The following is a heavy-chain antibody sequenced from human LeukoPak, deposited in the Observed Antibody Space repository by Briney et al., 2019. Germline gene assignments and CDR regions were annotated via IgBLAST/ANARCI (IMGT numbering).Heavy chain of an antibody. Sequence: PGGSLRLSCAASGFTFSSYSMNWVRQAPGKGLEWVSSISSSSSYIYYADSVKGRFTISGDNAKNSLYLQMNSLRAEDTAVYYCARDPGLGYCSSTSCYTGAIDYWGQGTLVTVSS. CDR2: ISSSSSYI. D-gene: IGHD2-2*02. CDR1: GFTFSSYS. CDR3: ARDPGLGYCSSTSCYTGAIDY. J-gene: IGHJ4*02. V-gene: IGHV3-21*01.